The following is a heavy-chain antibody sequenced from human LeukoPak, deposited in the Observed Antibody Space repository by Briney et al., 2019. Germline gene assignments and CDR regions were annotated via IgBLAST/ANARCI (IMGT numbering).Heavy chain of an antibody. CDR2: ISSSGSTI. D-gene: IGHD3-10*02. Sequence: GGSLRLSCAASGFTFSSYEMNWVRQAPGKGLEWVSYISSSGSTIYYADSVKGRFTISRDNAKNSLDLQMNSLRAEDTAVYYCARAMFRAGDYWGQGTLATVSS. CDR3: ARAMFRAGDY. J-gene: IGHJ4*02. V-gene: IGHV3-48*03. CDR1: GFTFSSYE.